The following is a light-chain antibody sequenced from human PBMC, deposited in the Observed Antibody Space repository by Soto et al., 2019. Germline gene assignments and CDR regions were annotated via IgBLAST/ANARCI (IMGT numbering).Light chain of an antibody. CDR2: GAS. Sequence: EIVLTQSPGTVSLSPGERATLSCRASQSVSSNYLAWYQQKPGQAPRLLIYGASSRATGIPDRFSGSGSGTDFTLTISRLEPEDFAVYYCQQFGSSRTFGQGTKLEIK. CDR1: QSVSSNY. CDR3: QQFGSSRT. J-gene: IGKJ2*01. V-gene: IGKV3-20*01.